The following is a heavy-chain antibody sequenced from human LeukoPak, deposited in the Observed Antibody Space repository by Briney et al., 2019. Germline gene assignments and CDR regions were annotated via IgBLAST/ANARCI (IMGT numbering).Heavy chain of an antibody. CDR3: ATYPVYCSSTSCYLRPAPNFDI. Sequence: SETLSLTCTVSGGSISSYYWSWIRQPPGKGLEWIGEINHSGSTNYNPSLKSRVTISVDTSKNQFSLKLSSVTAADTAVYYCATYPVYCSSTSCYLRPAPNFDIWGQGTMVTVSS. J-gene: IGHJ3*02. V-gene: IGHV4-34*01. CDR1: GGSISSYY. CDR2: INHSGST. D-gene: IGHD2-2*01.